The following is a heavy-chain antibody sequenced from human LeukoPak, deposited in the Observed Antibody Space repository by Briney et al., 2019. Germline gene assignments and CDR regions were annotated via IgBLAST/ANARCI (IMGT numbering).Heavy chain of an antibody. D-gene: IGHD3-10*02. CDR2: ISGSGGST. CDR1: GFTFSSYA. J-gene: IGHJ3*02. CDR3: AKDRTMLVWGDAFDI. Sequence: GGSLRLSCAASGFTFSSYAMYWVRQAPGKGLEWVSAISGSGGSTYYADSVKGRFTISRDNSKNTLYVQMNSLRAEDTAVYYCAKDRTMLVWGDAFDIWGQGTMVTVSS. V-gene: IGHV3-23*01.